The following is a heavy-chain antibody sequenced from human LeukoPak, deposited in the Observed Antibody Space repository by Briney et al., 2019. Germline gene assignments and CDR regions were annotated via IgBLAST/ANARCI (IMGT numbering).Heavy chain of an antibody. D-gene: IGHD6-19*01. CDR2: INHSGST. V-gene: IGHV4-34*01. Sequence: SETLSLTCTVSGGSISSYYWSWIRQPPGKGLEWIGEINHSGSTNYNPSLKSRVTISVDTSKNQFSLKLSSVTAADTAVYYCARGRSIAVAGTGQYYFDYWGQGTLVTVSS. J-gene: IGHJ4*02. CDR1: GGSISSYY. CDR3: ARGRSIAVAGTGQYYFDY.